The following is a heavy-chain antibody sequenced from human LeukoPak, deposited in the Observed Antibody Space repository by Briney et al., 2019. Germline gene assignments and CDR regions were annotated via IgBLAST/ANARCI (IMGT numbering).Heavy chain of an antibody. Sequence: SVKVSCKASGGTFSSYAISWVRQAPGQGLEWMGGIIPIFGTANYAQKFQGRVTITADKSTSTAYMELSSLRSEDTAVYYCAGEYYYDSSGYSKLDYWGQGTLVTVSS. D-gene: IGHD3-22*01. CDR1: GGTFSSYA. J-gene: IGHJ4*02. CDR2: IIPIFGTA. CDR3: AGEYYYDSSGYSKLDY. V-gene: IGHV1-69*06.